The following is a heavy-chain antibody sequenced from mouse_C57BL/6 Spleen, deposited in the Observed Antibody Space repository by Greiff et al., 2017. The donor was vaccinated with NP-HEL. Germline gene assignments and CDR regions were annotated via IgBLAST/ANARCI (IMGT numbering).Heavy chain of an antibody. D-gene: IGHD1-1*01. CDR2: FYPGSGSI. CDR3: ARHEDTVKGAWFAY. Sequence: LMKSGAELVKPGASVKLSCKASGYTFTEYTIHWVKQRSGQGLEWIGWFYPGSGSIKYNEKFKDKATLTADKSSSTVYMELSRLTSEDSAVYFGARHEDTVKGAWFAYWGQGTLVTVSA. J-gene: IGHJ3*01. CDR1: GYTFTEYT. V-gene: IGHV1-62-2*01.